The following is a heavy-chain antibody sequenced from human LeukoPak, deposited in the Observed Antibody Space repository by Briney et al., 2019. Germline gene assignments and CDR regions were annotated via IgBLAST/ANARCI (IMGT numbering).Heavy chain of an antibody. CDR2: INWNGGTI. Sequence: GGSLRLSCAASGFTFRSYWMSWVRQAPGKGLEWVSGINWNGGTIGYADSVKGRFTISRDNAKNSLYLQMRSLRAEDTALYYCARDGGSYGDYKQPDYWGQGTLVTVSS. D-gene: IGHD4-17*01. J-gene: IGHJ4*02. CDR3: ARDGGSYGDYKQPDY. CDR1: GFTFRSYW. V-gene: IGHV3-20*04.